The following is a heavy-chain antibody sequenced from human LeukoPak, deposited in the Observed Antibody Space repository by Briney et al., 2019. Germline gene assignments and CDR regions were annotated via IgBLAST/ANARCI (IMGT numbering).Heavy chain of an antibody. V-gene: IGHV1-2*06. CDR1: GGTFSSYA. D-gene: IGHD2-21*02. CDR2: INPNNGGT. CDR3: ARAPAYCGGDCYFY. J-gene: IGHJ4*02. Sequence: ASVKVSCKASGGTFSSYAISWVRQAPGQGLEWMGRINPNNGGTYYSQKFQGRVTMTRDTSITTAYMELSRLRSDDTAAYYCARAPAYCGGDCYFYWGQGTLVTVSS.